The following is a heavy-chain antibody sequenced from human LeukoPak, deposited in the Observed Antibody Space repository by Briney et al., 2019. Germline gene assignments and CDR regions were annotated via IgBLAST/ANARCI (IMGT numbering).Heavy chain of an antibody. CDR3: ARHLRVGATNLFDP. Sequence: GGSLRLSCAASGFTFSSYEMNWVRQAPGKGLEWVLYISSSGSTIYYADSVKGRFTISRDNAKNSLYLQMNSLRAEDTAVYYCARHLRVGATNLFDPWGQGTLVTVSS. CDR2: ISSSGSTI. CDR1: GFTFSSYE. J-gene: IGHJ5*02. D-gene: IGHD1-26*01. V-gene: IGHV3-48*03.